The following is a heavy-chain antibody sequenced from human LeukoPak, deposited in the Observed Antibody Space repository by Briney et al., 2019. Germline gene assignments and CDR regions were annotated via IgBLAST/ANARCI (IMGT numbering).Heavy chain of an antibody. Sequence: GGSLRLSCAASGFTFSSYAMSWVRQAPGKGLEWVSTISGSGGSTYYADSVKGRFTISRDNSKNTLYLQMNSLRAEDTAVYYCARGTPSSSGWLYYGMDVWGQGTTVTVSS. D-gene: IGHD6-19*01. CDR3: ARGTPSSSGWLYYGMDV. CDR1: GFTFSSYA. V-gene: IGHV3-23*01. J-gene: IGHJ6*02. CDR2: ISGSGGST.